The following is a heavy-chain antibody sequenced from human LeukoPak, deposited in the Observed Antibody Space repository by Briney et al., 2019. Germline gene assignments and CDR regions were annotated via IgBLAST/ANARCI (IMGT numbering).Heavy chain of an antibody. D-gene: IGHD6-13*01. Sequence: GASVKVSCKASGFTFTSSAMQWVRQARGQRLEWIGWIVVGSGNTNYAQKFQERVTITRDMSTSTAYMELSSLRSEDTAVYYCAADSIAAADFALAWGQGTLVTVSS. CDR3: AADSIAAADFALA. J-gene: IGHJ5*02. CDR2: IVVGSGNT. CDR1: GFTFTSSA. V-gene: IGHV1-58*02.